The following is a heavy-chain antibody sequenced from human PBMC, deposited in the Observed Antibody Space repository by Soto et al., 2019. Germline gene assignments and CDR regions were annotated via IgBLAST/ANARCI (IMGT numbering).Heavy chain of an antibody. D-gene: IGHD4-17*01. V-gene: IGHV3-30*18. CDR2: ISYDGSNK. Sequence: GGSLRLSCAASGFTFGSYGMHGVRQAPGKGLEWVAVISYDGSNKYYADSVKGRFTISRDNSKNTLYLQMNSLRAEDTAVYYCAKGMTTRAKRNLYGMDVWGQGTTVTVSS. CDR3: AKGMTTRAKRNLYGMDV. J-gene: IGHJ6*02. CDR1: GFTFGSYG.